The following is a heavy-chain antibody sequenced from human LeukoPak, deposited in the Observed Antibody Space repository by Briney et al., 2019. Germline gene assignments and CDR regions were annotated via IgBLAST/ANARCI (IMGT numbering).Heavy chain of an antibody. V-gene: IGHV3-30*12. CDR2: ISYDGSNK. D-gene: IGHD3-22*01. Sequence: GGSLSLSYAASGFTFSSYGMHWVRQAPGKGLEWMAVISYDGSNKHYADSVKGRFTISRDNSKNTLYLQMNSLRAEDTAVYYCAREAYYYDSSGYYLGALDIWGQGTMVTVSS. CDR3: AREAYYYDSSGYYLGALDI. J-gene: IGHJ3*02. CDR1: GFTFSSYG.